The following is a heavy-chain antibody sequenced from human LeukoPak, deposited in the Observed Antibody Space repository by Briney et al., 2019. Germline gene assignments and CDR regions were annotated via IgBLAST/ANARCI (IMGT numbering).Heavy chain of an antibody. J-gene: IGHJ5*02. V-gene: IGHV4-34*01. CDR3: ARKLPRRVSSSRRFDP. D-gene: IGHD6-13*01. Sequence: SETLSLTCAVYGGSFSGYYWSWIRQPPGKGLEWIGEINHSGSTNYNPSLKSRVTISVDTSKNQFSLKLSSVTAADTAVYYCARKLPRRVSSSRRFDPWGQGTLVTVSS. CDR1: GGSFSGYY. CDR2: INHSGST.